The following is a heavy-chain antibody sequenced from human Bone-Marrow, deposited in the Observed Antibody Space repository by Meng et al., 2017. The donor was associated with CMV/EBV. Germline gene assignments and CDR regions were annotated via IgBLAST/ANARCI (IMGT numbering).Heavy chain of an antibody. CDR1: GFTFSSYW. D-gene: IGHD6-13*01. J-gene: IGHJ6*02. CDR2: INSDGSST. CDR3: ARGWAPLPYYYYGMDV. Sequence: GESLKIACAASGFTFSSYWMHWVRQAPGKGLVWVSRINSDGSSTSYADSVKGRFTISRDNAQNSLYLQMNSLRAEDTAVYYCARGWAPLPYYYYGMDVCGQGTTVTVSS. V-gene: IGHV3-74*01.